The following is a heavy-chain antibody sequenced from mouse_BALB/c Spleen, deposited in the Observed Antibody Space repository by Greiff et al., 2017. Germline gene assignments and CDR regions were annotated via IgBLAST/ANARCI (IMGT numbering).Heavy chain of an antibody. Sequence: EVKLVESGGGLVKPGGSLKLSCAASGFTFSSYAMSWVRQTPEKRLEWVASISSGGSTYYPDSVKGRFTISRDNARNILYLQMSSLRSEDTAMYYCARGGRYDGYYAMDYWGQGTSVTVSS. D-gene: IGHD2-14*01. CDR2: ISSGGST. CDR1: GFTFSSYA. J-gene: IGHJ4*01. CDR3: ARGGRYDGYYAMDY. V-gene: IGHV5-6-5*01.